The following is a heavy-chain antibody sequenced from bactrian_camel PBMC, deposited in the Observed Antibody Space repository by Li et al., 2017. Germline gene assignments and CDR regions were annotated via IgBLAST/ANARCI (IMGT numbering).Heavy chain of an antibody. D-gene: IGHD5*01. J-gene: IGHJ4*01. CDR2: ITSPPSLFRAA. CDR1: GITFSRHD. Sequence: HVQLVESGGGLVQPGESLRLSCVASGITFSRHDMSWVRQAPGKEVEWVAGITSPPSLFRAASYADSVKGRFTISADNAKNTLYLQMNSLKPEDTAMYYCGAETHGGCGVITHPDYKGQGTQVTVS. V-gene: IGHV3S6*01.